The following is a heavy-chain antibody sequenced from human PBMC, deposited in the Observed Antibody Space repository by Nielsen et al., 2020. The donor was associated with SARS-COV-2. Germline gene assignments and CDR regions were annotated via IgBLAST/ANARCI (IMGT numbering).Heavy chain of an antibody. V-gene: IGHV3-11*03. CDR1: GFTVSGYY. CDR3: ARLIPGDVFDM. CDR2: MSSTSGYP. J-gene: IGHJ3*02. Sequence: GESLKISCEVAGFTVSGYYMSWVRQTPGKGLELISYMSSTSGYPQYAGSVKGRFTISRDNAKNAVYLQMTSLRADDTAVYYCARLIPGDVFDMWGQGTMITVSS. D-gene: IGHD2-2*02.